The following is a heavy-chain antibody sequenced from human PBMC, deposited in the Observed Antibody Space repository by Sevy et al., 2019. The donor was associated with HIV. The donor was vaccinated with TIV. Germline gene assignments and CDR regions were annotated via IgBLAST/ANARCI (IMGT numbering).Heavy chain of an antibody. V-gene: IGHV3-30*02. J-gene: IGHJ4*01. CDR3: AKDRPDLYSSSYLIGVWDY. Sequence: GGSLRLSCAASGFTFSSYGMHWVRQAPGKGLEWVAFILYDGSNKYYADSVKGRFTISRDNSKNTLYLQMNSLRAEDTAVYYCAKDRPDLYSSSYLIGVWDYWGHGTLVTVSS. CDR2: ILYDGSNK. D-gene: IGHD3-22*01. CDR1: GFTFSSYG.